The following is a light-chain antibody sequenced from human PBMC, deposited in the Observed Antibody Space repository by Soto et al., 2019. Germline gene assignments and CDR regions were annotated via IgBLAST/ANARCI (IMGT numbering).Light chain of an antibody. J-gene: IGLJ1*01. CDR3: SSYPSSSTRV. Sequence: QSVLTQPASVSGSPGQSITISCTGTSSYVGGYNYVSWYQQHPGKAPKLMIYDVSNRPSGVSNRFSGSKSGNTASLSISGLQAEDEADYYCSSYPSSSTRVFGTGTKVTVL. CDR1: SSYVGGYNY. CDR2: DVS. V-gene: IGLV2-14*01.